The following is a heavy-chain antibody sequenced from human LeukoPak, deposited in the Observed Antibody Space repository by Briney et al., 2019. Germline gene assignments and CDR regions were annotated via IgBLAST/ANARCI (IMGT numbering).Heavy chain of an antibody. Sequence: NPSETLSLTCTVSGGSISSYYWTWIRQPPGKGLEWIGDIYITGSTNYNPYLKRRVTMSVDTSKNQFSLRLSSVTAADTAVYYCARVRIGETSYDASDVWGPGTMVTVSS. CDR3: ARVRIGETSYDASDV. CDR1: GGSISSYY. D-gene: IGHD1-26*01. CDR2: IYITGST. V-gene: IGHV4-59*13. J-gene: IGHJ3*01.